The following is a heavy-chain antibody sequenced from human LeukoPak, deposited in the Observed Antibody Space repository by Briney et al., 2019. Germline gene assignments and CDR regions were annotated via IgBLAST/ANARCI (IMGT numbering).Heavy chain of an antibody. CDR1: GFTFSSYS. J-gene: IGHJ4*02. D-gene: IGHD5-24*01. CDR2: ISSSSSYI. CDR3: ARPRGDVEMATIPFDY. Sequence: GGSLRLSCAASGFTFSSYSMNWVRQAPGKGLEWVSSISSSSSYIYYAGSVKGRFTISRHNAKNSLYLEMNSLRAEDTAVYYCARPRGDVEMATIPFDYWGQGTLVTVSS. V-gene: IGHV3-21*01.